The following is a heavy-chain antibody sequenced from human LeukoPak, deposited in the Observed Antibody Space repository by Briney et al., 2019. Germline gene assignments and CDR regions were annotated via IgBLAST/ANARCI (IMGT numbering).Heavy chain of an antibody. D-gene: IGHD6-19*01. CDR2: INPDGTTT. Sequence: AGGSLRLSCAASGFTFSNYWVHWVRQAPGMGLVWVSRINPDGTTTSYADSVKGRFTISRDNSKNTLYLQMNSLRAEDTAVYYCAKEAVAGSRAPYYFDYWGQGTLVTVSS. V-gene: IGHV3-74*01. CDR3: AKEAVAGSRAPYYFDY. CDR1: GFTFSNYW. J-gene: IGHJ4*02.